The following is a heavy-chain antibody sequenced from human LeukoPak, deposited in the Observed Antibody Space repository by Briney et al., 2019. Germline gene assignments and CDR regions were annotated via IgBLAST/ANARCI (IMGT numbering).Heavy chain of an antibody. CDR1: GFTFSIYA. D-gene: IGHD5-12*01. J-gene: IGHJ5*02. V-gene: IGHV3-23*01. CDR2: ISGGSEST. Sequence: GGSLRLSCVASGFTFSIYAMTWVRQAPGKGLEWVSGISGGSESTYYADSVKGRFTISRDNSKNTLYMEMNNLRGADTAVYYCAKGWIAVGSWGQGTRVTVSS. CDR3: AKGWIAVGS.